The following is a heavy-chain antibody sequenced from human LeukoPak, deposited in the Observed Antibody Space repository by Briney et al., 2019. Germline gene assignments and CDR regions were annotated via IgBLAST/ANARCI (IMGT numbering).Heavy chain of an antibody. V-gene: IGHV1-2*02. D-gene: IGHD6-13*01. CDR3: ASIIAAAGKGYYGMDV. Sequence: ASVKVSCKASGYTFTGYYMHWARQAPGQGLEWMGWINPNSGGTNYAQKFQGRVTMTRDTSISTAYMELSRLRSDDTAVYYCASIIAAAGKGYYGMDVWGQGTTVTVSS. CDR2: INPNSGGT. J-gene: IGHJ6*02. CDR1: GYTFTGYY.